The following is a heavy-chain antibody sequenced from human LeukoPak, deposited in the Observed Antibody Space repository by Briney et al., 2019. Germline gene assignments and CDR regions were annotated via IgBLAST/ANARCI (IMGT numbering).Heavy chain of an antibody. Sequence: VKXSCKASGGTFSSYAISWVRQAPGQGLEWMGGIIPIFGTANYAQKFQGRVTITTDESTSTAYMELSSLRSEDTAVYYCARLIVVVPAAPYDAFDIWGQGTMVTVSS. CDR2: IIPIFGTA. V-gene: IGHV1-69*13. CDR3: ARLIVVVPAAPYDAFDI. J-gene: IGHJ3*02. CDR1: GGTFSSYA. D-gene: IGHD2-2*01.